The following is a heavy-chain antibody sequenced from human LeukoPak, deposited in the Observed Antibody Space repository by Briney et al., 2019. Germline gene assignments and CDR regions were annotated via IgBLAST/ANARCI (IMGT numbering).Heavy chain of an antibody. CDR2: IYYSGST. V-gene: IGHV4-59*08. D-gene: IGHD6-13*01. CDR1: GGSISSYY. Sequence: SETLSLTCTVSGGSISSYYWSWIRQPPGKGLEWIGYIYYSGSTNYNPSLKSRVTISVDTSKNQFSLKLSSVTAADTAVYYCARLNPRSWYGVDVWGQGTTVTVSS. CDR3: ARLNPRSWYGVDV. J-gene: IGHJ6*02.